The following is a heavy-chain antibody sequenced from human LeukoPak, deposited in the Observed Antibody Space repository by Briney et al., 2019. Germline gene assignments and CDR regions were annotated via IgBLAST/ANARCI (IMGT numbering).Heavy chain of an antibody. CDR1: VFTFSSYS. D-gene: IGHD6-19*01. J-gene: IGHJ4*02. CDR3: AREGEAVAPTGYFDY. Sequence: GGSLRLTCAASVFTFSSYSMNWVRQAPVKGLEWVSCISSSSSYIYYADSVKGRFTISRDNAKNSLYLQMNSLRAEDTAVYYCAREGEAVAPTGYFDYWGQGTLVTVSS. CDR2: ISSSSSYI. V-gene: IGHV3-21*01.